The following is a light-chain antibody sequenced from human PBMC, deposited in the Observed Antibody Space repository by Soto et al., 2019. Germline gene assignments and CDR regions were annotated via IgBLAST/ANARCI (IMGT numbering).Light chain of an antibody. Sequence: EIVLTQSPGTLSLSPGERATLSCRASQSVSSNVAWYQQIPGQTPRLLIYGASTRATGIPDRFSGSGSGTDFTLTISRLEPEDFAVYYCQQYGSSWTFGQGTKVDI. CDR1: QSVSSN. CDR3: QQYGSSWT. CDR2: GAS. V-gene: IGKV3-20*01. J-gene: IGKJ1*01.